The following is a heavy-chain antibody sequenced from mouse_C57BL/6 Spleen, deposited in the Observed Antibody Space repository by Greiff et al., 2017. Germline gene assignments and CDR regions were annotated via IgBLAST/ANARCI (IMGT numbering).Heavy chain of an antibody. CDR2: FYPGSGSI. CDR3: ARHEDRNWYAMDY. J-gene: IGHJ4*01. CDR1: GYTFTEYT. Sequence: VQLQQSGAELVKPGASVKMSCKASGYTFTEYTIHWVKQRSGQGLEWIGWFYPGSGSITYKEKFKDKATLTADKSSSTVNMELSRLTSEDSAVXVCARHEDRNWYAMDYWGQGTSVTVSS. D-gene: IGHD4-1*01. V-gene: IGHV1-62-2*01.